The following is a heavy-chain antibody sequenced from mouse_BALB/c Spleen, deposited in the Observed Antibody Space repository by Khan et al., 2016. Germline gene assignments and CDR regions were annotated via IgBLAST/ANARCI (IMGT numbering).Heavy chain of an antibody. CDR2: ITGGGSS. Sequence: EVELVESGGGLVKPGGSLKLSCAASGFTFSGYAMSWVRQTPEKRLEWVASITGGGSSYYPDSVKGRFTISRDNARNILYLQMTSLRSEDTAMYYCARVNHYCGQGAMDFWGQGTSITVSS. CDR1: GFTFSGYA. J-gene: IGHJ4*01. D-gene: IGHD1-2*01. V-gene: IGHV5-6-5*01. CDR3: ARVNHYCGQGAMDF.